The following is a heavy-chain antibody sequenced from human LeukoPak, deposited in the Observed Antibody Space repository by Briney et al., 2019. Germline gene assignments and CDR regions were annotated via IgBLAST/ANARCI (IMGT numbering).Heavy chain of an antibody. CDR3: ASLTNGWFTAAFDI. J-gene: IGHJ3*02. D-gene: IGHD6-19*01. CDR1: GGSISSSSYY. CDR2: IYYSGST. V-gene: IGHV4-39*07. Sequence: DPSETLSLTCTVSGGSISSSSYYWGWIRQPPGKGLEWIGSIYYSGSTYYNPSLKSRVTISVDTSKNQFSLKLSSVTAADTAVYYCASLTNGWFTAAFDIWGQGTMVTVSS.